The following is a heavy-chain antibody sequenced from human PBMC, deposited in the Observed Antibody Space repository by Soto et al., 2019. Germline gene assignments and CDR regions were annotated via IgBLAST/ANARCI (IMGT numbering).Heavy chain of an antibody. D-gene: IGHD2-8*01. CDR1: GYSFTSYW. Sequence: GESLKISYKGSGYSFTSYWISWVRQMPGKGLEWMGRIDPSDSYTNYSPSFQGHVTISADKSISTAYLQWSSLKASDTAMYYCARPAYCTNGVCYFAFDIWGQGTMVTVSS. CDR3: ARPAYCTNGVCYFAFDI. V-gene: IGHV5-10-1*01. J-gene: IGHJ3*02. CDR2: IDPSDSYT.